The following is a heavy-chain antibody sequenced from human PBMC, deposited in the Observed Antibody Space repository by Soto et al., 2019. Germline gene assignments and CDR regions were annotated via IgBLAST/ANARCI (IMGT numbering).Heavy chain of an antibody. V-gene: IGHV1-18*01. D-gene: IGHD4-17*01. CDR3: ARGSLGATVTTGWFDP. J-gene: IGHJ5*02. CDR2: ISAYNGNT. Sequence: ASVKVSCKASVYTFTSYGISWVRQAPGQGLEWMGWISAYNGNTNYAQKLQGRVTMTTDTSTSTAYMELRSLRSDDTAVYYCARGSLGATVTTGWFDPWGQGTLVTVSS. CDR1: VYTFTSYG.